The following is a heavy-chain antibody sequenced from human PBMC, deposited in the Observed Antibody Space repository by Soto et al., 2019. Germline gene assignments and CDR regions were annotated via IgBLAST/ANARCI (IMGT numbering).Heavy chain of an antibody. V-gene: IGHV1-2*04. CDR2: INPNSGGT. Sequence: ASVKVSCKASGYTFTGYYMHWVRQAPGQGLEWMGWINPNSGGTNYAQKFQGWVTMTRDTSISTAYMELSRLRSDDTAVYYCARASPCSSTSCPYAFDIWGQGTMVTVS. CDR3: ARASPCSSTSCPYAFDI. CDR1: GYTFTGYY. D-gene: IGHD2-2*01. J-gene: IGHJ3*02.